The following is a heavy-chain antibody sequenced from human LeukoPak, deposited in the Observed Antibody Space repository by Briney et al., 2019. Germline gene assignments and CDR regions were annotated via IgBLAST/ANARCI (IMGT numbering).Heavy chain of an antibody. J-gene: IGHJ5*02. Sequence: PSETLSLTCAVYGGSFSGYYWSWIRQPPGKGLEWIGEINHSGSTNCNPSLKSRVTISVDTSKNQFSLKLSSVTAADTAVYYCARVRYDYVWGSTPAGFDPWGQGTLVTVSS. V-gene: IGHV4-34*01. CDR3: ARVRYDYVWGSTPAGFDP. CDR2: INHSGST. D-gene: IGHD3-16*01. CDR1: GGSFSGYY.